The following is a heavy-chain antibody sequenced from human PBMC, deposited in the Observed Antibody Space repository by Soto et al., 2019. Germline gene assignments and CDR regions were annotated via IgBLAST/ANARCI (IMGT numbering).Heavy chain of an antibody. V-gene: IGHV3-48*03. CDR3: AGVGEYSYGIDY. CDR2: ISVSGNII. CDR1: GFTFSTYE. J-gene: IGHJ4*02. Sequence: GGSLRLSCAASGFTFSTYEFNWVRQAPGRGLEWISYISVSGNIIKYADSVKGRFTVSRDNAKNSLYLQMNSLRDEDTAVYYCAGVGEYSYGIDYWGQGTLVTV. D-gene: IGHD5-18*01.